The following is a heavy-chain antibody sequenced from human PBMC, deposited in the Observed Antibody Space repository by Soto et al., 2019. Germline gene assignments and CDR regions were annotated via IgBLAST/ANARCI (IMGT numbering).Heavy chain of an antibody. V-gene: IGHV3-43D*04. CDR1: RFTFDDYT. CDR2: ISWEGSNT. J-gene: IGHJ4*02. D-gene: IGHD5-12*01. CDR3: AKDRAQSGYSYSADY. Sequence: GESLKISCAASRFTFDDYTMYWVRQTPGKGLEWVSLISWEGSNTYYADSVKGRFTISRDNSKNSLYLQMNSLRVEDTAFYYCAKDRAQSGYSYSADYWGPGTLVTVSS.